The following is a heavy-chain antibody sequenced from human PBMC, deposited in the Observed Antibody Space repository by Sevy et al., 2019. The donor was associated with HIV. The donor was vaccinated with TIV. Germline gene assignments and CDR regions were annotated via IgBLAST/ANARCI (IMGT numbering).Heavy chain of an antibody. CDR1: GGTFSNYA. V-gene: IGHV1-69*13. J-gene: IGHJ6*02. CDR3: AGSYFDSSGYFPLYYYGMDV. D-gene: IGHD3-22*01. Sequence: ASVKVSCKASGGTFSNYAISWVRQAPGQGLEWMGGFIPMFDTANYPQKFQGKVTLTADGSTTTAYMALSSLRSDDTAVYYCAGSYFDSSGYFPLYYYGMDVWGQGTTVTVSS. CDR2: FIPMFDTA.